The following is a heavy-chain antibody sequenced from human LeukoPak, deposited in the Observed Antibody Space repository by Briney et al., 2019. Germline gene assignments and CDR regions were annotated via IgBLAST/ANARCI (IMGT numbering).Heavy chain of an antibody. CDR1: GGSISSGSYY. CDR3: ARVYYDSSGYYPFDY. V-gene: IGHV4-61*02. J-gene: IGHJ4*02. D-gene: IGHD3-22*01. CDR2: IYTSGST. Sequence: SETLSLTCTVSGGSISSGSYYWSWIRQPAGKGLKWIGRIYTSGSTNYNPSLKSRVTISVDTSKNQFSLKLSSVTAADTAVYYCARVYYDSSGYYPFDYWGQGTLVTVSS.